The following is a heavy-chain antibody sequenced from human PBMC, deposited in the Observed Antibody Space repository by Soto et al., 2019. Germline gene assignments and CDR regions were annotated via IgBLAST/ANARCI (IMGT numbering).Heavy chain of an antibody. D-gene: IGHD2-15*01. J-gene: IGHJ5*02. CDR3: VRGSGGGLFDP. V-gene: IGHV3-11*06. CDR2: ISPGSRYP. CDR1: VFTCADSY. Sequence: SLRLFCPGSVFTCADSYISWGRQAPGNGLEWLSYISPGSRYPAYADSVKGRFTISRDNAKTSLYLQMMSLTAEDTAIYYCVRGSGGGLFDPWGQGTMVTVSS.